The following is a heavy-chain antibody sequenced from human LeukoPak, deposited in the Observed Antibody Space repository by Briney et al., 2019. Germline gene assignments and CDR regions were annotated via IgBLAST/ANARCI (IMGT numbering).Heavy chain of an antibody. CDR3: ASEPYDFWSGYDDYYFDY. V-gene: IGHV3-23*01. D-gene: IGHD3-3*01. CDR2: ISGSGGST. CDR1: GLTFSSYA. Sequence: PGGSLRLSCAASGLTFSSYAMSWVRQAPGKGLEWVSAISGSGGSTYYADSVKGRFTISRDNSKNTLYLQMNSLRAEDTAVYYCASEPYDFWSGYDDYYFDYWGQGTLVTVSS. J-gene: IGHJ4*02.